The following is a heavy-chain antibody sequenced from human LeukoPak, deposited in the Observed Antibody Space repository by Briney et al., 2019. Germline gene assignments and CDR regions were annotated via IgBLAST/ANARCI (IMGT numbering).Heavy chain of an antibody. J-gene: IGHJ5*02. CDR2: IYYSGST. Sequence: PSQTLSLTCTVSGGSISSGGYYWSWIRQHPGKGLEWIGYIYYSGSTYYNPSLKSRVTISVDTSKNQFSLKLSSVTAADTAVYYCARGRRRYCSSTSCYTHWFDPWGQGTLVTVSS. D-gene: IGHD2-2*02. CDR3: ARGRRRYCSSTSCYTHWFDP. V-gene: IGHV4-31*03. CDR1: GGSISSGGYY.